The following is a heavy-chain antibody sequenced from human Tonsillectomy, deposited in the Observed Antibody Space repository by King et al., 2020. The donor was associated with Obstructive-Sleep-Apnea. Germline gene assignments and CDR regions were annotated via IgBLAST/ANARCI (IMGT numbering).Heavy chain of an antibody. Sequence: VQLVESGGGVVQPGRSLRLSCAASGFTFSTYAMHWVRQVPGKGLECVAVISYDGSHKYYADSLKGRFTISRDNSKNTLYLQMNSLRPEDTAVYYCARTAVDPYSSSGYYYYYGMDVWGQGTTVTVSS. V-gene: IGHV3-30-3*01. CDR2: ISYDGSHK. CDR3: ARTAVDPYSSSGYYYYYGMDV. J-gene: IGHJ6*02. D-gene: IGHD6-13*01. CDR1: GFTFSTYA.